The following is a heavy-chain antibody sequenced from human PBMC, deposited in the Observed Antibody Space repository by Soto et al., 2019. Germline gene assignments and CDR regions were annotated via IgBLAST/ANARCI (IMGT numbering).Heavy chain of an antibody. CDR3: ARDLGIAVDGSFDY. V-gene: IGHV1-2*02. CDR2: INPNSGGT. Sequence: ASVKVSCEASGYTLTGYYMHWVRQAPGQGLEWMGWINPNSGGTNYAQKFQGRVTMTRDTSISTAYMELSRLRSDDTAVYYCARDLGIAVDGSFDYWGQGTLVTVSS. D-gene: IGHD6-19*01. J-gene: IGHJ4*02. CDR1: GYTLTGYY.